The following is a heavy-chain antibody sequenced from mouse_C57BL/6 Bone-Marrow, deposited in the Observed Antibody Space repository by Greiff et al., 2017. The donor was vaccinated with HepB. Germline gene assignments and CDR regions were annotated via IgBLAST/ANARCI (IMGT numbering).Heavy chain of an antibody. J-gene: IGHJ1*03. CDR2: IDPCDSYT. CDR3: AAPYYYGRSHWYFDV. V-gene: IGHV1-69*02. Sequence: VQLQQSGAELVRPGASVKLSCKASGYTFTSYGMNWVKQRPGQGLEWIGEIDPCDSYTNYNHKFKGKATLTADKSSSTAYIQLSSLTSEDSAVYSCAAPYYYGRSHWYFDVWGTGTTVTVSS. CDR1: GYTFTSYG. D-gene: IGHD1-1*01.